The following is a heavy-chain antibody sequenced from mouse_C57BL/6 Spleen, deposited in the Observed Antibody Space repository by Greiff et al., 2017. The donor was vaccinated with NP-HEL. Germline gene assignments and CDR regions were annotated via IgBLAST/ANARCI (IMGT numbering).Heavy chain of an antibody. Sequence: EVKLMESGPGLVKPSQSLSLTCSVTGYSITSGYYWNWIRQFPGNKLEWMGYISYDGSNNYNPSLKNRISITRDTSKNQFFLKLNSVTTEDTATYYCARGSSGYPLDYWGQGTTLTVSS. CDR2: ISYDGSN. V-gene: IGHV3-6*01. D-gene: IGHD3-2*02. CDR1: GYSITSGYY. CDR3: ARGSSGYPLDY. J-gene: IGHJ2*01.